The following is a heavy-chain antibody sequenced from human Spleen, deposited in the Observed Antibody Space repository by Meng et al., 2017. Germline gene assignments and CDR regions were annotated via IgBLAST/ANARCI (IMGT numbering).Heavy chain of an antibody. CDR1: GFAFSSYV. D-gene: IGHD1-26*01. Sequence: GESLKISCAASGFAFSSYVIHWVRQAPGKGLEYVSAISSNGGNTYYANSVKGRFTISRDNAKNSLYLQMNSLRAEDTALYYCAKDYVGAFSLGPLDYWGQGTLVTVSS. J-gene: IGHJ4*02. CDR3: AKDYVGAFSLGPLDY. V-gene: IGHV3-64*01. CDR2: ISSNGGNT.